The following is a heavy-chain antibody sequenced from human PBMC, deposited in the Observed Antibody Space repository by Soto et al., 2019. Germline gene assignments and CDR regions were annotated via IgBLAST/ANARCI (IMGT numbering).Heavy chain of an antibody. V-gene: IGHV4-59*01. CDR1: GASMSEYF. J-gene: IGHJ4*02. CDR3: ARDGYDGSGSPYPAF. Sequence: TLSLTCTVSGASMSEYFWSWIRQSPGKGLEWIGYIYYLGSTDYNPSLKSRVTISVDTSKRQFSLRLTSVTAADTAVYYCARDGYDGSGSPYPAFWGPGTQVTVSS. CDR2: IYYLGST. D-gene: IGHD3-10*01.